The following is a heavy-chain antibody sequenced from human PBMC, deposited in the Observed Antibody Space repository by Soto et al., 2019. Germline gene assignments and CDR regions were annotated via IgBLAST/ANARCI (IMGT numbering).Heavy chain of an antibody. Sequence: PSETLSLTCAVSGGSVSGYYWNWIRQTPGKGLEWIGEINHTGKTNNNPPLRSRVTMSTDRSKNQVSLTVTSVTAADSATYYCARRGVPTPENYYFDVWGQGTTVTASS. CDR1: GGSVSGYY. V-gene: IGHV4-34*01. J-gene: IGHJ6*03. CDR2: INHTGKT. CDR3: ARRGVPTPENYYFDV. D-gene: IGHD3-10*01.